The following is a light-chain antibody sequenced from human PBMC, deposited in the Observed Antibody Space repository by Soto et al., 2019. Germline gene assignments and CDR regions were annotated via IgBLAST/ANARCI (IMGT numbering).Light chain of an antibody. V-gene: IGKV1-5*01. CDR3: QRYNSNSRT. J-gene: IGKJ1*01. CDR1: QNVDHW. Sequence: DIQMPQSPSTLSASVGDRVTITCRASQNVDHWVAWYQQKPGKAPKFLIYDASILQSGVPSRFSGSGSGTEFTLSISGLQPDDFATYFCQRYNSNSRTFGQGTRV. CDR2: DAS.